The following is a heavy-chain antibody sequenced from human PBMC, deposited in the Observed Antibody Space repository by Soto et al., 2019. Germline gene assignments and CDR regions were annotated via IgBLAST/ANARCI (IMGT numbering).Heavy chain of an antibody. V-gene: IGHV3-15*01. CDR1: GFSFNNAW. CDR2: IKSKTDGGTI. CDR3: SFQESTTVTTFEY. D-gene: IGHD4-17*01. Sequence: EVQLVESGGGLVKPGGSLRLSCEASGFSFNNAWMSWIRQAPGKGLEWVGRIKSKTDGGTIDYAAPVKGRFTISRDDSKNTLYLQMNSLKNEDTAVYYCSFQESTTVTTFEYWGHGTLVTVSS. J-gene: IGHJ4*01.